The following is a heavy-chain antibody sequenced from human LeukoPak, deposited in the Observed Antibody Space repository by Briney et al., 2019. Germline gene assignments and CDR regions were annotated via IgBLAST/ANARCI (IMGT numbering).Heavy chain of an antibody. CDR3: TGPMPPSY. CDR1: GFTFSSNW. V-gene: IGHV3-74*01. CDR2: INSDGSST. J-gene: IGHJ4*02. Sequence: PGGSLRLSCVASGFTFSSNWMHWVRQAPGKGLVWVLRINSDGSSTHYADSVKGRFTISRDNAKNTVYLQMNSLRAEDTAVYYCTGPMPPSYWGQGTLVTVSS. D-gene: IGHD2-2*01.